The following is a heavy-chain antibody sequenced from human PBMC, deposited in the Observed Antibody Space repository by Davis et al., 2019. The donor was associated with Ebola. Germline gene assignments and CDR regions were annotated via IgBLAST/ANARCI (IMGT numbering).Heavy chain of an antibody. CDR1: GGSISSSSYY. V-gene: IGHV4-39*07. J-gene: IGHJ6*02. CDR2: IYYSGST. CDR3: ARVGILPGRHYGMDV. Sequence: MPSETLSLTCTVSGGSISSSSYYWGWIRQPPGKGLEWIGSIYYSGSTYYNPSLKSRVTISVDTSKNQFSLKLSSVTAADTAVYYCARVGILPGRHYGMDVWGQGTTVTVSS. D-gene: IGHD1-26*01.